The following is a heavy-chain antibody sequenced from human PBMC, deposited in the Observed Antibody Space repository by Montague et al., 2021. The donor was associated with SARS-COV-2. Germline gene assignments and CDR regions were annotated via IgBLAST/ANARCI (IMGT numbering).Heavy chain of an antibody. Sequence: SLRLSCAASGFTFSGYWMHWVRQAPGKGLVWVSRINSDGGSTNYADSVKGRFTISRDNAKNTLYPQMNSLRAEDTAVYYCAYRWGSSFDYWGQGTLVTVSS. CDR3: AYRWGSSFDY. V-gene: IGHV3-74*01. CDR2: INSDGGST. J-gene: IGHJ4*02. D-gene: IGHD6-13*01. CDR1: GFTFSGYW.